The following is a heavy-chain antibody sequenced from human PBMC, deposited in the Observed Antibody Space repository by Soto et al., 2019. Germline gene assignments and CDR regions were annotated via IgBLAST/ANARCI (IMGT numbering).Heavy chain of an antibody. Sequence: EVQLLESGGGLTQPGGSLRLSCAASGFTFSSSAMNWVRQAPGKGLVWLASISGRGSSTFYADSVKGRFTISRDNSNNKLYLQMNSLRAEDTAVYYCAKDSHYFGSGSLDYWGQGTLVTVSS. J-gene: IGHJ4*02. V-gene: IGHV3-23*01. CDR3: AKDSHYFGSGSLDY. CDR2: ISGRGSST. CDR1: GFTFSSSA. D-gene: IGHD3-10*01.